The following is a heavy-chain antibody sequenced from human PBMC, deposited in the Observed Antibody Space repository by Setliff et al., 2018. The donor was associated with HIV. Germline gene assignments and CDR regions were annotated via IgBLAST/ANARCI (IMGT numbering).Heavy chain of an antibody. V-gene: IGHV4-38-2*02. CDR2: IYQSGHT. CDR3: ARDIWAYGLMGS. Sequence: SETLSLTCAASGYSINSGFSRAWIRQPPGQGPQWIGSIYQSGHTNYNPSLKSRVTLSLDNSKNQFSLKLTSVTAADTAVYYCARDIWAYGLMGSWGQGTQVTVSS. J-gene: IGHJ5*02. CDR1: GYSINSGFS. D-gene: IGHD4-17*01.